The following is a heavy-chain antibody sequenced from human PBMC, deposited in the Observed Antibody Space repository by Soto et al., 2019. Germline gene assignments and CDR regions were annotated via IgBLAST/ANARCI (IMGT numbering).Heavy chain of an antibody. V-gene: IGHV3-48*02. CDR2: ITSDTKTI. CDR3: ARSVEGHFDY. D-gene: IGHD1-1*01. Sequence: EVQLVESGGDLVQRGGSLRLSCVASGFTFSVYSMNWVRQAPGKGLEWFSYITSDTKTIKYEDSVKGRFTISRENAKKSEYLQMKTLRDEDTAVYYCARSVEGHFDYWGPGTVVTISS. J-gene: IGHJ4*02. CDR1: GFTFSVYS.